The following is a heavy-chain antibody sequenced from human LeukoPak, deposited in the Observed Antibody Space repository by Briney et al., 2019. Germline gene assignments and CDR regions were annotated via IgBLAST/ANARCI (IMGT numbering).Heavy chain of an antibody. CDR2: IKQDGSEK. CDR3: ARGWGYYGLVWFDP. D-gene: IGHD3-10*01. CDR1: GFTSSSYW. Sequence: GGSLRLSCAASGFTSSSYWMSWVRQAPGKGLEWVANIKQDGSEKYYVDSVKGRFTISRDNAKNSLYLQMNSLRAEDTAVYYCARGWGYYGLVWFDPWGQGTLVTVSS. J-gene: IGHJ5*02. V-gene: IGHV3-7*01.